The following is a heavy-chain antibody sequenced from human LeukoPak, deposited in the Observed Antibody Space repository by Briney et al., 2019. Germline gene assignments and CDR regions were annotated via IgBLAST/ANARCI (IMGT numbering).Heavy chain of an antibody. CDR3: ARGGGYYSDAFAV. CDR1: GFTFSSYA. Sequence: GGSLRLSCAASGFTFSSYAMHRVRQAPGKGLEWVAVISYDGSNKYYADSVKGRFTISRDISKNTLYLQMNSLRAEDTAVYYCARGGGYYSDAFAVWGQGTMVSVSS. D-gene: IGHD3-22*01. CDR2: ISYDGSNK. V-gene: IGHV3-30*01. J-gene: IGHJ3*01.